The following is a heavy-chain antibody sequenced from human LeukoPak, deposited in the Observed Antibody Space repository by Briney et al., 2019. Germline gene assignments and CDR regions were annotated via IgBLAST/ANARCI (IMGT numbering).Heavy chain of an antibody. V-gene: IGHV1-69*13. J-gene: IGHJ4*02. D-gene: IGHD1-14*01. Sequence: ASVTVSCKASGGTFSSYAISWVRQAPGQGLEWMGGIIPIFGTANYAQKFQGRVTITADESTSTAYMELSSLRSEDTAVYYCARDSGGRYHNWGQGTLVTVSS. CDR2: IIPIFGTA. CDR3: ARDSGGRYHN. CDR1: GGTFSSYA.